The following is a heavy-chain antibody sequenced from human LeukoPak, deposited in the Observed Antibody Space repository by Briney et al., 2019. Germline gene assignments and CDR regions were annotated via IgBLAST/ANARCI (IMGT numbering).Heavy chain of an antibody. J-gene: IGHJ4*02. V-gene: IGHV4-59*08. CDR2: IYYSGNT. CDR1: GGSISSYY. CDR3: AWSGIQLWFSY. D-gene: IGHD5-18*01. Sequence: SETLSLTCTVSGGSISSYYWSWIRQPPGKGLEWIGHIYYSGNTNYNPSLKSRVTISVDTSKNQFSLKLNSVTAADTAVYYCAWSGIQLWFSYWGQGTLVTVSS.